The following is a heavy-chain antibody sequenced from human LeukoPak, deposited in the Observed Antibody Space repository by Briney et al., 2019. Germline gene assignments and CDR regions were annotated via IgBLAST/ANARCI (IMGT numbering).Heavy chain of an antibody. D-gene: IGHD4-17*01. J-gene: IGHJ4*02. V-gene: IGHV4-34*01. CDR3: ARTQDYGDYIDY. CDR1: GGSFSGYY. Sequence: PSETLSLTCAVYGGSFSGYYWSWIRQPPGKGLEWIGSIYYSGSTYYNPSLKSRVTISVDTSKNQFSLKLSSVTAADTAVYYCARTQDYGDYIDYWGQGTLVTVSS. CDR2: IYYSGST.